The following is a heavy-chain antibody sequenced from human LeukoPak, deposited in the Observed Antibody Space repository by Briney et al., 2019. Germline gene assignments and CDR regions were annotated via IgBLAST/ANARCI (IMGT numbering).Heavy chain of an antibody. Sequence: PSETLSLTCTVSGGSISSYYWSWIRQPAGKGLEWIGRIYTSGSTNYNPSLKSRVTISVDTSKNQLSLKLNSVTAADTAVYYCARHHYDSTHDAFDIWGQGTMVTVSS. CDR1: GGSISSYY. D-gene: IGHD3-22*01. J-gene: IGHJ3*02. V-gene: IGHV4-4*07. CDR2: IYTSGST. CDR3: ARHHYDSTHDAFDI.